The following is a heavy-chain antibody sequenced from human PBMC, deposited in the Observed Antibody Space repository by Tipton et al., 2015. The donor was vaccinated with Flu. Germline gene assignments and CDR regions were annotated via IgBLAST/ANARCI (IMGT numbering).Heavy chain of an antibody. V-gene: IGHV3-9*01. CDR2: ISWNSASI. CDR1: GFTFDDYA. J-gene: IGHJ1*01. D-gene: IGHD1-26*01. CDR3: AKDMSPSAMGGVD. Sequence: SLRLSCAASGFTFDDYAMHWVRQAPGKGLEWVSGISWNSASIDYADSVKGRFTISRDNAKSSLYLQMNSLRAEDTALYYCAKDMSPSAMGGVDWGQGTLVTVSS.